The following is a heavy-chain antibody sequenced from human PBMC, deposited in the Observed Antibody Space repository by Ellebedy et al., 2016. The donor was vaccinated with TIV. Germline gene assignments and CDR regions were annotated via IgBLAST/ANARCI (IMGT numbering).Heavy chain of an antibody. V-gene: IGHV4-59*01. J-gene: IGHJ5*02. Sequence: MPSETLSLTCTVSGGAIRKDYWSWIRQPPGKGLEYIGYIYYSGSTNYNPTLKSRVTISVDTSKNQFSLKLSSVTTADTAVYYCARAGKDYYGLGGGDWFDPWGQGTLVIVSS. CDR2: IYYSGST. CDR3: ARAGKDYYGLGGGDWFDP. CDR1: GGAIRKDY. D-gene: IGHD3-10*01.